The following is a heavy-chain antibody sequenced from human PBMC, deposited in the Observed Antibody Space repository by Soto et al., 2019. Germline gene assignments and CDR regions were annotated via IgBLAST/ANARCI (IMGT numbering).Heavy chain of an antibody. V-gene: IGHV1-3*01. CDR1: GYTFTSYA. CDR2: ITAGNGNT. J-gene: IGHJ4*02. Sequence: ASVKVSCKASGYTFTSYAMHWVRQAPGQRLEWMGWITAGNGNTKYSQRLQGRVTITRDTSASPVYMELSSLRSEDTAVYFCARHSANSGYYYGYWGQGTLVTVSS. D-gene: IGHD3-22*01. CDR3: ARHSANSGYYYGY.